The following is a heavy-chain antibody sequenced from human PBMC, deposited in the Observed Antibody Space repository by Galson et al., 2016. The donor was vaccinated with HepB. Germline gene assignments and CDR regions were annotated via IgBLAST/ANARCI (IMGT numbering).Heavy chain of an antibody. V-gene: IGHV3-66*01. CDR2: IYSGEDT. Sequence: SLRLSCAASGVTVGNNLMSWVRQAPGKGLEWVSLIYSGEDTVYAESVKGRFSISRDSSKNTVYLQMNGLRAEDTAVYYCARNVPVVTPWGYWGQGTLVSVSS. D-gene: IGHD4-23*01. CDR1: GVTVGNNL. J-gene: IGHJ4*02. CDR3: ARNVPVVTPWGY.